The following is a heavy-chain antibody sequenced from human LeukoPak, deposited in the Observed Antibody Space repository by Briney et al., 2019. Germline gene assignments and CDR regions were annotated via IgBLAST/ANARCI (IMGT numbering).Heavy chain of an antibody. CDR1: GFTCSSYG. CDR2: IRYGGSNK. CDR3: AKDVAVQVPFYI. J-gene: IGHJ3*02. D-gene: IGHD2-21*01. V-gene: IGHV3-30*02. Sequence: RGGSLRLSCAASGFTCSSYGMHGVRQARGKGREWVVFIRYGGSNKYYADSVKGRFTISRDNSKNTLYLQMNSLRAEDTAVYYCAKDVAVQVPFYIWGQGTMVTVSS.